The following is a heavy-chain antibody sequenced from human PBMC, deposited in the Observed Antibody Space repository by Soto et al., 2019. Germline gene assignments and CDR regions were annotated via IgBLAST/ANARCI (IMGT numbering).Heavy chain of an antibody. CDR1: GFTFDDYA. V-gene: IGHV3-9*01. D-gene: IGHD6-19*01. CDR2: ISWNSGSI. Sequence: PGGSLRLSCAASGFTFDDYAMHWVRQAPGKGLEWVSGISWNSGSIGYADSVKGRFTISRDNAKNSLYLQMNSLRAEDTALYYCAKATSGWYVANWFDPWGQGTLVTVSS. CDR3: AKATSGWYVANWFDP. J-gene: IGHJ5*02.